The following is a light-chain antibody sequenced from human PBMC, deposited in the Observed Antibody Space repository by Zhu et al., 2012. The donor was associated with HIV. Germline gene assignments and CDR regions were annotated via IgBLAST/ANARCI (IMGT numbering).Light chain of an antibody. CDR3: HQYLSSPET. CDR2: GAS. V-gene: IGKV3-20*01. CDR1: QSVTNDY. J-gene: IGKJ1*01. Sequence: EIVLTQSPGTLSLSPGDRATLSCRASQSVTNDYLAWYQQKPGQAPRLLIYGASSGATGIPDRFSGSGSGTDFILTISRVEPEDFAVYYCHQYLSSPETFGQGTKVEIK.